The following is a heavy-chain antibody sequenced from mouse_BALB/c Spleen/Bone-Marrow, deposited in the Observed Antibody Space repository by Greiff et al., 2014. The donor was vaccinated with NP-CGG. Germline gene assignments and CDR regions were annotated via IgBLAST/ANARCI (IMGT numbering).Heavy chain of an antibody. CDR1: GFDFSRYW. D-gene: IGHD1-2*01. V-gene: IGHV4-1*02. CDR3: TRLHYYGYSAY. Sequence: EVHLVESGGGLVQPGGSLKLSCAASGFDFSRYWMSWVRQAPGKGLGWIGEINPDSSTINYTPSLKDKFIISRDNAKNTLYLQKSKVRSEDTALYYCTRLHYYGYSAYWGQGTLVTVST. CDR2: INPDSSTI. J-gene: IGHJ3*01.